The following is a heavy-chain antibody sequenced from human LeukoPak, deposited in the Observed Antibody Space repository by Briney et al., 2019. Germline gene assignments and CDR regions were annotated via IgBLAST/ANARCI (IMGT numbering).Heavy chain of an antibody. J-gene: IGHJ4*02. CDR2: IYTSGST. D-gene: IGHD3-9*01. CDR3: ARDPYSHYDILTGSL. CDR1: GGSISSGSYY. Sequence: SQTLSLTCTVSGGSISSGSYYWSWIRQPAGKGLEWIGRIYTSGSTNYNPSLKSRVTISVDTSKNQFSLKLSSVTAADTAVYYCARDPYSHYDILTGSLWGQGTLVTVSS. V-gene: IGHV4-61*02.